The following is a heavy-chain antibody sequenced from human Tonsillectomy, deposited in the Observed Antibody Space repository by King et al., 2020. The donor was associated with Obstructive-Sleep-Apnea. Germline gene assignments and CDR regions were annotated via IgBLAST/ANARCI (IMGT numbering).Heavy chain of an antibody. CDR2: IYYSGST. CDR1: GGSISSYY. J-gene: IGHJ4*02. CDR3: ATQGYSYGPFDY. D-gene: IGHD5-18*01. Sequence: VQLQESGPGLVKPSETLSLTCTVSGGSISSYYWSWIRQPPGKGLEWIGYIYYSGSTNYNPSIKSRVTISADTSKNQFSLRLSSVTAADTAVYYCATQGYSYGPFDYWGQGTLVTVSS. V-gene: IGHV4-59*01.